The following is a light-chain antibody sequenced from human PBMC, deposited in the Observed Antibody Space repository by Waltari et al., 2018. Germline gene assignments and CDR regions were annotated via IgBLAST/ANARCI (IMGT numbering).Light chain of an antibody. Sequence: EIQLTQFPSTLSVSVGDRVTTPCRASQSISTSWVWFQQKPGNPPKPLIHKTFNLERGVPSRFCGSSSGTEFTLTITSLQPDDFATYYCQQYSTTSMFSFGQGTKLEIK. CDR2: KTF. V-gene: IGKV1-5*03. J-gene: IGKJ2*03. CDR3: QQYSTTSMFS. CDR1: QSISTS.